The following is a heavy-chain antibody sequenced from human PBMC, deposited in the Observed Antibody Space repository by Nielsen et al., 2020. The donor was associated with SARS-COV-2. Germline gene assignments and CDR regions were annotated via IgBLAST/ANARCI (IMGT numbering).Heavy chain of an antibody. CDR1: GGSISSGSHY. CDR2: IFYRGNT. CDR3: VRIDMATISVDY. V-gene: IGHV4-61*01. Sequence: SETLSLTCIVSGGSISSGSHYWSWIRQPPGKGLEWLGYIFYRGNTNYNPSPKSRVTISVDTSKNQFSLKVNSVTAADTAVYYCVRIDMATISVDYWGRGTLVTVSS. D-gene: IGHD5-24*01. J-gene: IGHJ4*02.